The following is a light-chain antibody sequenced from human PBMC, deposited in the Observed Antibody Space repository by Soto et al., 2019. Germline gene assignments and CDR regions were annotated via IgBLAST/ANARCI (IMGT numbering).Light chain of an antibody. V-gene: IGLV2-14*03. CDR1: SSEVGGYKY. CDR2: DVS. Sequence: SLLNQPASLSGAPGQSVTISCPGTSSEVGGYKYVSWYQHHPGKAPKLIIYDVSNRPSGVSNLFSGSKSGNTASLTISGLQPEDEADYYCSSYTTSNTRQIVFGTGTKVTVL. J-gene: IGLJ1*01. CDR3: SSYTTSNTRQIV.